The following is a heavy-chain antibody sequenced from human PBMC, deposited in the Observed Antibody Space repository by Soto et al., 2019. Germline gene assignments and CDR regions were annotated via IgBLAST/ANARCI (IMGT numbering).Heavy chain of an antibody. Sequence: EVQLVESGGGLVKPGGSLRLSCAASGFTFSSYSMNWVRQAPGKGLEWVSSISSSSSYIYYADSVKGRFTNSRDNAKNSLYLQMNSLRAEDTAVYYCARGGPSYSYGLLIDYWGQGTLVTVSS. CDR1: GFTFSSYS. CDR2: ISSSSSYI. V-gene: IGHV3-21*01. D-gene: IGHD5-18*01. CDR3: ARGGPSYSYGLLIDY. J-gene: IGHJ4*02.